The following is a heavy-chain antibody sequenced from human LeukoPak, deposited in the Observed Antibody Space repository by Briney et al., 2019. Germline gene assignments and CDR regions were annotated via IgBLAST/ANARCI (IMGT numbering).Heavy chain of an antibody. Sequence: GGSLRLSCAASGLTFSDYYMSWIRQAPGKGLEWVSYISSSGSTKYYADSVKGRFTISRDNAKNSLYLHMNSLRAEDTAVYYCARVSPYSSSWNFDYWGQGTLVTVSS. CDR2: ISSSGSTK. CDR3: ARVSPYSSSWNFDY. V-gene: IGHV3-11*01. J-gene: IGHJ4*02. D-gene: IGHD6-13*01. CDR1: GLTFSDYY.